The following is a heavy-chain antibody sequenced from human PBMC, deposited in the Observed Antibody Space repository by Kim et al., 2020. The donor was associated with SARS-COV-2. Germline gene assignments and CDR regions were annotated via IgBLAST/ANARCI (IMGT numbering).Heavy chain of an antibody. D-gene: IGHD2-8*02. CDR1: GGSISSGDYY. V-gene: IGHV4-30-4*01. CDR2: IYYRGNT. CDR3: AREFEGHCTGGVCFKWFDP. Sequence: SETLSLTCTVSGGSISSGDYYWSWIRQPPGKGLEWIGYIYYRGNTYYNPSLKSRVTITIDTSKNQFSLKLNSVTAADTAVYYCAREFEGHCTGGVCFKWFDPWGQGTLVTVSS. J-gene: IGHJ5*02.